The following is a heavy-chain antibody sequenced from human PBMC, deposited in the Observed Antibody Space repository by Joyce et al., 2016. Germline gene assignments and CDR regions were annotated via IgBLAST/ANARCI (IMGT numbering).Heavy chain of an antibody. Sequence: QEQLVESGGGVVQPGRSLRLSCAASGFTLSNNAMHWVRQAAGKGVEWVATISHDGSNKYYADPLKGRITISRDNPKNTLYLQMNSLRPDDTAVYYCARVTVFLGRSFDIWGQGTMVTVSS. D-gene: IGHD2-8*01. J-gene: IGHJ3*02. V-gene: IGHV3-30*04. CDR2: ISHDGSNK. CDR3: ARVTVFLGRSFDI. CDR1: GFTLSNNA.